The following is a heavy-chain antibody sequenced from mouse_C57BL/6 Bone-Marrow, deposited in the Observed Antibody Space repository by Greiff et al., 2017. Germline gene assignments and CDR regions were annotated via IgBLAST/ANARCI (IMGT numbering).Heavy chain of an antibody. V-gene: IGHV1-15*01. Sequence: QVQLQQSGAELVRPGASVTLSCKASGYTFTDYEMYWVKQTPVHGLEWIGAIDPETGGTAYNQKFKGKAILTADKSSSTAYMELRSLTSEDSAVYYCTTLYSNCYWYFDVWGTGTTVTVSS. CDR1: GYTFTDYE. D-gene: IGHD2-5*01. CDR3: TTLYSNCYWYFDV. J-gene: IGHJ1*03. CDR2: IDPETGGT.